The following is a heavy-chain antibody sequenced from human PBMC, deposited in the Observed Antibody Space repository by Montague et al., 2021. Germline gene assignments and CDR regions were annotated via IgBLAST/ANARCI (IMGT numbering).Heavy chain of an antibody. Sequence: TXYNPSLKGRVKISVDRSINQMSLNLESVTAADTAVYYCARVPLYFDGFDSLGPGILVTVSS. CDR2: T. D-gene: IGHD3-9*01. V-gene: IGHV4-34*01. CDR3: ARVPLYFDGFDS. J-gene: IGHJ4*02.